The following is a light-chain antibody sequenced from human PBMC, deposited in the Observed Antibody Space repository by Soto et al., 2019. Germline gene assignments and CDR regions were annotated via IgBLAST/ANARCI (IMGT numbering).Light chain of an antibody. Sequence: PGERATLSCRASQSVSSSYLAWYQQKPGQAPRLLIYGASSRATGIPDRFSGSGSGTDFTLTISRLEPEDFAVYYCQQYGTSPLYTFGQGTKLEIK. V-gene: IGKV3-20*01. J-gene: IGKJ2*01. CDR3: QQYGTSPLYT. CDR2: GAS. CDR1: QSVSSSY.